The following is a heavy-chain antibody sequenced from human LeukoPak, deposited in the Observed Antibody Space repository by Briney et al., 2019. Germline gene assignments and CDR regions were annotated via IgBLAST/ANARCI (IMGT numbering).Heavy chain of an antibody. CDR1: GFTFSSYA. V-gene: IGHV3-23*01. Sequence: PGGSLRLSCAASGFTFSSYAMSWVRQAPGKGLEWVSAISGSGGSTYYADSVEGRFTISRDNSKNTLYLQMNSLRAEDTAVYYCARVGSSAIEQPIDYWGQGTLVTVSS. D-gene: IGHD3-10*01. CDR2: ISGSGGST. CDR3: ARVGSSAIEQPIDY. J-gene: IGHJ4*02.